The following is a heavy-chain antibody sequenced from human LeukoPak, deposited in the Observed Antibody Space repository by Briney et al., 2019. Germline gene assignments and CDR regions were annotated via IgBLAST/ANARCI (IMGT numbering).Heavy chain of an antibody. J-gene: IGHJ5*02. Sequence: SETLSLTCSVSGGTASSGAYYWSWIRQHPGKGLEWIGNIYYSGSTYYNPTLRSRLTISVDTSKNQISLKMTSVTAADMAIYYCARGGVAARLMYGFQNWFDPWGQGTLVTVSS. CDR2: IYYSGST. CDR3: ARGGVAARLMYGFQNWFDP. V-gene: IGHV4-31*03. CDR1: GGTASSGAYY. D-gene: IGHD6-6*01.